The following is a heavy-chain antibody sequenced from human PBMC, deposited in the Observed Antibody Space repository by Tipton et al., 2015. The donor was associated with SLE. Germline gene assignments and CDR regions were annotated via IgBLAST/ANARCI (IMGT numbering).Heavy chain of an antibody. Sequence: SLRLSCAASGFTFSSYSMNWVRQAPGKGLEWIAYISAGDIIFYADSVKGRFTISRDTAKNSLFLQMNSLRAEDTSVYYCAREEGDSFDMWGQGTMVTVSS. CDR3: AREEGDSFDM. J-gene: IGHJ3*02. V-gene: IGHV3-48*04. CDR1: GFTFSSYS. CDR2: ISAGDII.